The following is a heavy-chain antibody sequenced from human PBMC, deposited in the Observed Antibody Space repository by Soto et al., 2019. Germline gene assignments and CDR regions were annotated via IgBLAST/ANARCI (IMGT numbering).Heavy chain of an antibody. CDR3: FGGNGGPQ. V-gene: IGHV3-7*03. CDR1: DFTLGNYW. D-gene: IGHD3-16*01. J-gene: IGHJ4*02. Sequence: EVQLVESGGDLVQPGGYLRLSCRTSDFTLGNYWMNWSRQAPGKGLEWVANIKPDGSATNYVDTVKGRFTISRDNVRNSVSLQMNSLRVEDTAVYFCFGGNGGPQWGEGTLVTVSS. CDR2: IKPDGSAT.